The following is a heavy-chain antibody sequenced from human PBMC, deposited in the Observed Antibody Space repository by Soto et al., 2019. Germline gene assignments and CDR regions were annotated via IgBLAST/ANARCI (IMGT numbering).Heavy chain of an antibody. CDR1: GFNFSDFY. V-gene: IGHV3-11*01. CDR3: VSQLQVSRRKHYFHF. CDR2: ISATGETT. J-gene: IGHJ4*02. D-gene: IGHD1-26*01. Sequence: QVQLVESGGALVKPGGSLRLSCAASGFNFSDFYISWIRQAPGKGLEWVSFISATGETTYYAESVKGRFTISRDNAQKSLDLQINSLRDEDTAMYYCVSQLQVSRRKHYFHFWGQGTLVTVSS.